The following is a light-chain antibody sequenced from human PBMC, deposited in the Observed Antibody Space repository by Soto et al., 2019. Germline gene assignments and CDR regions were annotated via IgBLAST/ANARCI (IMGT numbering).Light chain of an antibody. J-gene: IGKJ2*01. Sequence: DIPMTQSPSTLSASVGDRVTITCRASQSMSSWLAWYQQKPGKAPNLLIYDASRLESGVSSRFSGSGAGTEFTLTISRRQTDDFATYYRQQYNSYYSPTFGQGTNLELK. CDR2: DAS. V-gene: IGKV1-5*01. CDR1: QSMSSW. CDR3: QQYNSYYSPT.